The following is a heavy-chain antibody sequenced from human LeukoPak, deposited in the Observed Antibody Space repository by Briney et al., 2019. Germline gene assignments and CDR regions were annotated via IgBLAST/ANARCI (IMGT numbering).Heavy chain of an antibody. D-gene: IGHD6-19*01. CDR2: ISWNSGSI. J-gene: IGHJ4*02. Sequence: GRSLRLSCAASGFTFDDCAMHWVRQAPGKGLEWVSGISWNSGSIGYADSVKGRFTISRDNAKNSLYLQMNSLRPEDTALYYCAKDRHGYSSGWTDYWGQGTLVTVSS. V-gene: IGHV3-9*01. CDR1: GFTFDDCA. CDR3: AKDRHGYSSGWTDY.